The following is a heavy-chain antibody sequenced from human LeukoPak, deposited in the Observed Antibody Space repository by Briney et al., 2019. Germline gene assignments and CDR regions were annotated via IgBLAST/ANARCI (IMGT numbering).Heavy chain of an antibody. CDR1: VFHLSSYS. J-gene: IGHJ5*02. D-gene: IGHD2-15*01. V-gene: IGHV3-21*01. CDR3: ASTLQVDP. CDR2: ISSSSSYI. Sequence: GGALLLPCAASVFHLSSYSMNWVRQATRKGLERISSISSSSSYIYYAESVKGRFTISRDNAKNSLYLQMNSLRAEDTAVYYCASTLQVDPWGQGTLVTVSS.